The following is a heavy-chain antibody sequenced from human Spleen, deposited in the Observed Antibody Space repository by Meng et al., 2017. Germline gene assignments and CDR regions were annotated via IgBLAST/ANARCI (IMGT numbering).Heavy chain of an antibody. CDR2: IHHSGST. CDR1: GGSFSGYY. V-gene: IGHV4-34*01. D-gene: IGHD3-10*01. J-gene: IGHJ5*02. Sequence: QVPRVGAGLLNPSVTLARSCAVYGGSFSGYYWSWIRQPPGKGLEWIGYIHHSGSTHFNPSLRSRVTQSVDTSKNQFSLHLSSVTAADTAVYYCARVSGTDSKMVRGVVLHRGWFDPWGQGTLVTVSS. CDR3: ARVSGTDSKMVRGVVLHRGWFDP.